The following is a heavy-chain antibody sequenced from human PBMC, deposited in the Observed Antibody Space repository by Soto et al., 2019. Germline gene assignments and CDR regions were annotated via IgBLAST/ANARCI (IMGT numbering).Heavy chain of an antibody. Sequence: QLQLQESGPGLVKPLETLSLICTVSGCGVYSDGYYWGWIRQPPGKGLEEIGNIYYSGSTYYNPSLKSRVTITIDWSKNHFSLKMISVPADDTAGYYCARRSGGRCYNYWGQGPMVSVSA. V-gene: IGHV4-39*02. D-gene: IGHD2-15*01. CDR1: GCGVYSDGYY. CDR3: ARRSGGRCYNY. J-gene: IGHJ4*02. CDR2: IYYSGST.